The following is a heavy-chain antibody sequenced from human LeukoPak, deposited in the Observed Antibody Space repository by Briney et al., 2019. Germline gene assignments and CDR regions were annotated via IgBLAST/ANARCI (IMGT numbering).Heavy chain of an antibody. Sequence: PGGSLRLSCTASGFTFGDYAMSWFRQAPGKGLEWVGVIRSKGYGGTTEYAASVKGRFTISRDDSKSIAYLQMNSLKTEDTAVYYCTRDLGYCSSTSCYEGEYFDYWGQGPLVTVSS. CDR2: IRSKGYGGTT. V-gene: IGHV3-49*03. J-gene: IGHJ4*02. CDR3: TRDLGYCSSTSCYEGEYFDY. D-gene: IGHD2-2*01. CDR1: GFTFGDYA.